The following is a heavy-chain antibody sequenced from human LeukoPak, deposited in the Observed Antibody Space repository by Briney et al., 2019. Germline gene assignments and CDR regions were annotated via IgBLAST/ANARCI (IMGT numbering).Heavy chain of an antibody. J-gene: IGHJ4*02. D-gene: IGHD2-2*01. V-gene: IGHV3-30*18. Sequence: PGGSLRLSCAASGFTFSSYGMHWVRQAPGKGLDWVAVISYDGSNEFYVDSVKGRFTISRDNSKNTLYLQMNSLRAEDTAVYYCAKDSGGEYKLPAYYFDYWGQGTLVTVSS. CDR2: ISYDGSNE. CDR3: AKDSGGEYKLPAYYFDY. CDR1: GFTFSSYG.